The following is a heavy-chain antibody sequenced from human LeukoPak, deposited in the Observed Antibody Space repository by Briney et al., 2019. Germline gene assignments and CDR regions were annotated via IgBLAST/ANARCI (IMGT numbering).Heavy chain of an antibody. J-gene: IGHJ6*03. CDR3: ARGMGAITRGYYMDV. CDR2: INYSGST. D-gene: IGHD1-26*01. CDR1: GGSFSGYY. Sequence: SETLSLTCAVYGGSFSGYYWSWIRQPPGKGLEWIGEINYSGSTNYNPSLKSRVTISVDTSKNQFSLKLSSVTAADTAVYYCARGMGAITRGYYMDVWGKGTTVTVSS. V-gene: IGHV4-34*01.